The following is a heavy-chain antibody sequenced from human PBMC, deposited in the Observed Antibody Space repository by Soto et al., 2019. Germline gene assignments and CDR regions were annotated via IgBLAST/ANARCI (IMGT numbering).Heavy chain of an antibody. V-gene: IGHV4-30-2*01. CDR2: IYHSGST. CDR3: ARVDYGSGSRSTYGMYV. Sequence: SETLSLTCAVSGDSISSGGYCWSWIRQPPGKGLEWIGYIYHSGSTYYNPSLKSRVTISVDRSKNQFSLKLSSVTAADTAVYYCARVDYGSGSRSTYGMYVWGQGTTVTVSS. CDR1: GDSISSGGYC. D-gene: IGHD3-10*01. J-gene: IGHJ6*02.